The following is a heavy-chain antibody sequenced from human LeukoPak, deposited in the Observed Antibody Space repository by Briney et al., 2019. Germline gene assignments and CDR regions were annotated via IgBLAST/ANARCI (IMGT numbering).Heavy chain of an antibody. CDR1: GGSISSYY. CDR2: IYYSGST. J-gene: IGHJ4*02. Sequence: NPSETLSLTCTVSGGSISSYYWSWIRQPPGKGLEWIGYIYYSGSTNYNPSLKSRVSISLGTSKNQFSLKLSSVTAADSAVYYCARGEYYYYSRRYLGFDYWGQGTLVTVSS. D-gene: IGHD3-10*01. CDR3: ARGEYYYYSRRYLGFDY. V-gene: IGHV4-59*01.